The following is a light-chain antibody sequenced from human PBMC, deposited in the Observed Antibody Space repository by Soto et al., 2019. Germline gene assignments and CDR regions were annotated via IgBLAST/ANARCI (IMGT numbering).Light chain of an antibody. CDR3: QTWDSSTVV. Sequence: SYELTQPPSVSVSPGQTASITCSGDKLGDKYACWYQQKPGQSPVLVIYQDSKRPSGIPERFSCSNSGNTATLTISGNQAMDEDDYYCQTWDSSTVVFGGGTKLTVL. V-gene: IGLV3-1*01. J-gene: IGLJ2*01. CDR2: QDS. CDR1: KLGDKY.